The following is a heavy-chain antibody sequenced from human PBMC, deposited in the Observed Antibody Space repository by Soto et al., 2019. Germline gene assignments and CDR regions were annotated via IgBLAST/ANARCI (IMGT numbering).Heavy chain of an antibody. Sequence: QVQLVESGGGVVQPGRSLRLSCAASEFPFSSYGMHWVRQAPGKGLEWVAHISYDGSNKHYTDSVKGRFTISRDNSKNMLYLQMSSLRAEDMAVYYCAGGQYYFDYCGQGTRVSVSS. CDR1: EFPFSSYG. V-gene: IGHV3-30*03. CDR3: AGGQYYFDY. J-gene: IGHJ4*02. CDR2: ISYDGSNK. D-gene: IGHD2-15*01.